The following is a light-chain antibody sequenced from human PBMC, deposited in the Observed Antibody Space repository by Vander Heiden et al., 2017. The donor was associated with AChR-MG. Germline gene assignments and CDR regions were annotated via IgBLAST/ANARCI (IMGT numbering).Light chain of an antibody. J-gene: IGKJ5*01. CDR2: AAS. V-gene: IGKV3-11*01. CDR3: QQRSNMIT. CDR1: ERVSSY. Sequence: ELVLTQSPATLSLSPGERATLSCRASERVSSYLAWYQQRPGQAPRLLIYAASKRATGIPARFSGSGSGTDFTLTISSLEPEDFAVYYCQQRSNMITFGQGTRLEIK.